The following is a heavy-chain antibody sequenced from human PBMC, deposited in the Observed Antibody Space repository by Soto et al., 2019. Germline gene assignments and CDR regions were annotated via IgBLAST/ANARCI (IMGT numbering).Heavy chain of an antibody. V-gene: IGHV3-33*01. J-gene: IGHJ6*02. CDR2: IWYDGSNK. CDR1: GFTFSSYG. D-gene: IGHD3-3*01. Sequence: GGSLRLSCAASGFTFSSYGMHWVRQAPGKGLEWVAVIWYDGSNKYYADSVKGRFTISRDNSKNTLYLQMNSLRAEDTAVYYCARGTDFWSGWPGMDVWGQGITVTVSS. CDR3: ARGTDFWSGWPGMDV.